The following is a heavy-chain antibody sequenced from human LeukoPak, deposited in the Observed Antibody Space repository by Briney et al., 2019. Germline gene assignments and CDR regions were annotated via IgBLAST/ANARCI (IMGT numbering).Heavy chain of an antibody. Sequence: PGGSLRPSCAASGFTFSSYEMNWVRQAPGKGLEWVSYISSSGSTIYYADSVKGRFTISRDNAKNSLYLQMNSLRAEDTAVYYCARDSSDDYGGNSPDYWGQGTLVTVSS. CDR2: ISSSGSTI. J-gene: IGHJ4*02. CDR3: ARDSSDDYGGNSPDY. CDR1: GFTFSSYE. V-gene: IGHV3-48*03. D-gene: IGHD4-23*01.